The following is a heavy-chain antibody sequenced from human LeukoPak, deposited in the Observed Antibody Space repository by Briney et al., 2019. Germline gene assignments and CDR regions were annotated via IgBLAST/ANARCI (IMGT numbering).Heavy chain of an antibody. Sequence: GGSLRLSCAASGFTFSDYYMSWIREAPGKGLEWVANIKYDGNEEYYVDSVKGRFTISRDNAKNSLYLQLNSLRVEDTAVYYCKSGGAAPGSFDYWGQGTLVTVSP. V-gene: IGHV3-7*01. D-gene: IGHD1-1*01. CDR1: GFTFSDYY. CDR3: KSGGAAPGSFDY. J-gene: IGHJ4*02. CDR2: IKYDGNEE.